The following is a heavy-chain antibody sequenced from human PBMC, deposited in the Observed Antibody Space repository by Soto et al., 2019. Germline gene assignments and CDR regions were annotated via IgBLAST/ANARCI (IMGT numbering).Heavy chain of an antibody. D-gene: IGHD3-16*01. J-gene: IGHJ6*03. CDR3: ARDGGPTNYYYMDV. CDR1: VYTFTGYY. V-gene: IGHV1-2*04. Sequence: ASVKVSCKASVYTFTGYYMHWVRQAPGQGLEWMGWINPNSGGTNYAQKFQGWVTMTRDTSISTAYMELSRLRSDDTAVYFCARDGGPTNYYYMDVWGKGTTVTVSS. CDR2: INPNSGGT.